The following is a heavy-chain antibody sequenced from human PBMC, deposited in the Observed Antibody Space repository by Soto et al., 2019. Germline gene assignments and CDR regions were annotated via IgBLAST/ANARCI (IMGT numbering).Heavy chain of an antibody. V-gene: IGHV1-46*03. CDR3: AREGNPSGYISGNFDY. CDR2: INPSGGST. CDR1: AYTFTSYY. Sequence: QVQLVQSGAEVKKPGASVKVSCKASAYTFTSYYMHWVRQAPGQGLEWMGIINPSGGSTSYAQKFQGRVTMTRDTSTSTVYMELSSLRSEDTAVYYCAREGNPSGYISGNFDYWGQGTLVTVSS. D-gene: IGHD5-12*01. J-gene: IGHJ4*02.